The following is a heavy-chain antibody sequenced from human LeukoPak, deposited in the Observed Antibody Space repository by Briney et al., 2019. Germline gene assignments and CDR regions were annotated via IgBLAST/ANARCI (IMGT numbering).Heavy chain of an antibody. D-gene: IGHD5-18*01. CDR3: ARGGRGIQLWSGGPTYGVDV. CDR1: GGSISSGGYY. V-gene: IGHV4-31*03. J-gene: IGHJ6*02. Sequence: PSQTLSLTCTVSGGSISSGGYYWSWIRQHPGKGLEWIGYIYYSGSTYYNPSLKSRVTISVDTSKNQFSLKLSSVTAADTAVYYCARGGRGIQLWSGGPTYGVDVWGQGTTVTVSS. CDR2: IYYSGST.